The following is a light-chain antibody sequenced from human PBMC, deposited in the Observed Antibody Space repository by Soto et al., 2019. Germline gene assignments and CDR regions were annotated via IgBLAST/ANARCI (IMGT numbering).Light chain of an antibody. J-gene: IGLJ2*01. Sequence: QSVLTQPPSASGTPGQRVTISCSGNSSNIGPYTVNWYQQLPGTTPKLLMYDDSARPSGVPDRFSGSKSGTSASLAISGLQAEDEADYHCAAWDDSLRAPVFGGGTKLTVL. V-gene: IGLV1-44*01. CDR1: SSNIGPYT. CDR3: AAWDDSLRAPV. CDR2: DDS.